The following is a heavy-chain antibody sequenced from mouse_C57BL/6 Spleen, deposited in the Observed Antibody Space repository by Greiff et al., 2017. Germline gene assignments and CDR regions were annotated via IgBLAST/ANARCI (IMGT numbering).Heavy chain of an antibody. J-gene: IGHJ2*01. Sequence: VQLQQPGAELVRPGSSVKLSCKASGYTFTSYWMHWVKQRPIQGLEWIGNIDPSDSDTHYNQKFKDKATLTVDKSSSTAYMQLSSLTSEDSAVYYCARGDYYGSSYVWGQGTTLTVSS. CDR1: GYTFTSYW. CDR3: ARGDYYGSSYV. V-gene: IGHV1-52*01. D-gene: IGHD1-1*01. CDR2: IDPSDSDT.